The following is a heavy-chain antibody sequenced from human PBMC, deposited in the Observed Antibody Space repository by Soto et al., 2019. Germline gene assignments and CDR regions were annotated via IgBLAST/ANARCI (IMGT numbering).Heavy chain of an antibody. Sequence: RDCRGALECKFIDLGRRRLRKETGKGLEWVAVISYDGSNKYYADSVKGRFTISRDNSKNTLYLQMNSLRAEDTAVYYCAKAQDSVVVVAPDYWGQRTLVTVSS. V-gene: IGHV3-30*18. D-gene: IGHD2-15*01. J-gene: IGHJ4*02. CDR3: AKAQDSVVVVAPDY. CDR2: ISYDGSNK. CDR1: ECKFIDLG.